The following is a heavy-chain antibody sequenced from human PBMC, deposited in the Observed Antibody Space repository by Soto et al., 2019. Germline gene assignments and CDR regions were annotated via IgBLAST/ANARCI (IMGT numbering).Heavy chain of an antibody. CDR1: GGSISSYY. CDR3: ARDYGDCFDF. J-gene: IGHJ4*02. V-gene: IGHV4-59*01. Sequence: SETLSLTCTVSGGSISSYYWSWIRQPPGKGLEWIGYIYYTGSTNYNPSLKSRVTISVDTSKNQFSLNLSSVTAADTAVYYCARDYGDCFDFWGQGTLVTFS. CDR2: IYYTGST. D-gene: IGHD4-17*01.